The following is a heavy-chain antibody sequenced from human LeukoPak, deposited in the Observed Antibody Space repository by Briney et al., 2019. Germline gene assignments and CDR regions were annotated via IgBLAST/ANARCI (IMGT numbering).Heavy chain of an antibody. Sequence: TGGSPRLSCAASGFTFSSYSMNWVRQAPGKGLEWVSSISSSSSYIYYADSVKGRFTISRDNAKNSLYLQMNSLRAEDTALYYCAKDTAPIAAAGDFDYWGQGTLVTVSS. CDR3: AKDTAPIAAAGDFDY. CDR2: ISSSSSYI. D-gene: IGHD6-13*01. V-gene: IGHV3-21*04. J-gene: IGHJ4*02. CDR1: GFTFSSYS.